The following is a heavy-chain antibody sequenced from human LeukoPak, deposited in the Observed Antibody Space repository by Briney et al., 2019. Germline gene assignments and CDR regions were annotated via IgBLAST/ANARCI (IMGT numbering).Heavy chain of an antibody. CDR1: GGSISSYY. CDR2: IYYSGST. J-gene: IGHJ4*02. D-gene: IGHD4-17*01. V-gene: IGHV4-59*12. CDR3: ARGRMNRYGDYRPFDY. Sequence: PSETLSLTCTVSGGSISSYYWSWIRQPPGKGLEWIGYIYYSGSTNYNPSLKSRVTISVDTSKNQFSLKLSSVTAADTAVYYCARGRMNRYGDYRPFDYWGQGTLVTVSS.